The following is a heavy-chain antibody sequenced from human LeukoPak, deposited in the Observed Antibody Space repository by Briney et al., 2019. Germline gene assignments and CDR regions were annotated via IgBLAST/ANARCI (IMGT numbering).Heavy chain of an antibody. CDR3: ASGVVSGY. Sequence: SETLSLTCTVSGDSVTNATNYWRWIRQPPGKGVGVIGEISHSGSTNYNPSLKSRVTISVDTSKNQFSLKLSSVTAADTAVYYCASGVVSGYWGQGTLVTVSS. J-gene: IGHJ4*02. CDR2: ISHSGST. D-gene: IGHD2-21*01. V-gene: IGHV4-61*01. CDR1: GDSVTNATNY.